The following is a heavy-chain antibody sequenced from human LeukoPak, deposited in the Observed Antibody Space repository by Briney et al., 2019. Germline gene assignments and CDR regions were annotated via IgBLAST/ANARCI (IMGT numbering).Heavy chain of an antibody. CDR3: ARGQNIPA. Sequence: PGGSLRLSCAASGFIVSSNYMNWVRQAPGKGLEWVSVIYSGGSTYYADSVKGRITISRDNSKNTLYLQMNSLRAEDTAVYYCARGQNIPAWGQGTLVTVSS. CDR2: IYSGGST. CDR1: GFIVSSNY. D-gene: IGHD1/OR15-1a*01. V-gene: IGHV3-53*01. J-gene: IGHJ4*02.